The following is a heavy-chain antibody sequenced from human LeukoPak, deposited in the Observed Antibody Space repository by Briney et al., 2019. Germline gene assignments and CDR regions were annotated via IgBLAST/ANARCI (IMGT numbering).Heavy chain of an antibody. J-gene: IGHJ4*02. CDR3: ARGARKGDDYGGFFGY. V-gene: IGHV3-30*04. CDR2: ISYDGSYK. CDR1: GFTFSNYA. Sequence: PGGSLRLSCAASGFTFSNYAIHWVRQAPGKGLEWVAVISYDGSYKSYADSVKGRFTISRDNSKNTLYLQMNILRTEDTAVYYCARGARKGDDYGGFFGYWGQGTLVTVSS. D-gene: IGHD4-23*01.